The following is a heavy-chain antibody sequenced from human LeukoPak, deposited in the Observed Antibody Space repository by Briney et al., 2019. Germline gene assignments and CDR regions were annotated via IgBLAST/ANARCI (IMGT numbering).Heavy chain of an antibody. Sequence: ASVKVSCKASGYTFTSYDINWVRQATGQGLEWMGWMNPNSGNTGYAQKFQGRVTITRNTSISTAYMELSRLRSEDTAVYYCARGGYCSGGSCYGYNWFDPWGQGTLVTVSS. CDR2: MNPNSGNT. V-gene: IGHV1-8*03. CDR1: GYTFTSYD. D-gene: IGHD2-15*01. J-gene: IGHJ5*02. CDR3: ARGGYCSGGSCYGYNWFDP.